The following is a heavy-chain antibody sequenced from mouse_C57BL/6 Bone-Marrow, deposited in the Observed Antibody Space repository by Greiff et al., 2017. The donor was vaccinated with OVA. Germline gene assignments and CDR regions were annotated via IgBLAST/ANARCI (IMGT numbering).Heavy chain of an antibody. CDR2: IHPSDSDT. J-gene: IGHJ2*01. D-gene: IGHD1-1*01. CDR3: AMLDYLLITLLFDY. CDR1: GYTFTSYW. Sequence: QVQLKQPGAELVKPGASVKVSCKASGYTFTSYWMHWVKQRPGQGLEWIGRIHPSDSDTNYNQKFKGKATLTVDKSSSTAYMQLSSLTSEDSAVYYCAMLDYLLITLLFDYWGQGTTLTVSS. V-gene: IGHV1-74*01.